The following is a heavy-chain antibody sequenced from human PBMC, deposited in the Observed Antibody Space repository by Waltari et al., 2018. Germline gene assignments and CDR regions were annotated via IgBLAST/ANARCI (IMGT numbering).Heavy chain of an antibody. J-gene: IGHJ3*02. D-gene: IGHD2-15*01. Sequence: QVQLVQSGAEVKKPVPSVKVSCKASGYTFTSYAMHWVRQAPGQRLEWMGWINAGNGNTKYSQKFQGRVTITRDTSASTAYMELSSLRSEDTAVYYCARDLKRYCSGGSCAGDAFDIWGQGTMVTVSS. V-gene: IGHV1-3*01. CDR1: GYTFTSYA. CDR2: INAGNGNT. CDR3: ARDLKRYCSGGSCAGDAFDI.